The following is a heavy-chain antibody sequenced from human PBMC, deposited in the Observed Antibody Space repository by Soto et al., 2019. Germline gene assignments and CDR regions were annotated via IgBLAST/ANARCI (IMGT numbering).Heavy chain of an antibody. CDR1: GFTFSSYW. CDR2: INSDGSST. CDR3: ARVLASTSSRRSSAVFDP. V-gene: IGHV3-74*01. J-gene: IGHJ5*02. Sequence: GGSLRLSCAASGFTFSSYWMHWVRQAPGKGLVWVSRINSDGSSTSYADSVKGRSTISRDNAKNTLYLQMNSLRAEDTAVYYCARVLASTSSRRSSAVFDPWGQGTLVTVSS. D-gene: IGHD2-2*01.